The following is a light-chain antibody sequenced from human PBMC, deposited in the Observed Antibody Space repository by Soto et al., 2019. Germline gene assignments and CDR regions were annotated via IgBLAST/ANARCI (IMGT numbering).Light chain of an antibody. Sequence: EVVLTQAPGPLSLSPGERVTLSCRASQTVRSNYLAWYQQKPGQAPRLLIYGASSRAAGIPDRFSGSGSGTDFTLTISRLEPEDFAVYYCQHYSSPWTFGQGTKVEIK. CDR3: QHYSSPWT. CDR2: GAS. J-gene: IGKJ1*01. CDR1: QTVRSNY. V-gene: IGKV3-20*01.